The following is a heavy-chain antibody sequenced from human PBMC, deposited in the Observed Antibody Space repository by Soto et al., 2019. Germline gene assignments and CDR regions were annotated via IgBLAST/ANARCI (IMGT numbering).Heavy chain of an antibody. Sequence: EVQLVESGGGLVKPGGSLRLSCAASGFTFSNAWMNWVRQAPGKGLEWVGRIKSKTDGGTTDYAAPVKDRFTISRDDSKNTLYLQINSLKTEDTAVYYCTTGASLSGLGMDVWGQGTTVTVSS. J-gene: IGHJ6*02. CDR2: IKSKTDGGTT. D-gene: IGHD3-9*01. V-gene: IGHV3-15*07. CDR1: GFTFSNAW. CDR3: TTGASLSGLGMDV.